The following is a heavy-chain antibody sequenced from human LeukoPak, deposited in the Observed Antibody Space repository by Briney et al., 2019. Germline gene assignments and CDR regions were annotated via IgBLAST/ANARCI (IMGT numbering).Heavy chain of an antibody. V-gene: IGHV3-7*01. CDR1: GFTFSSYW. Sequence: GGSLRLSCAASGFTFSSYWMNWVRQAPGKGPEWVANIKQDGGEKYYVDSVKGRFTISRDNAKNSLYLQMNSLRAEDTAVYYCARDGTIFGVVNSFDYWGQGTLVTVSS. J-gene: IGHJ4*02. D-gene: IGHD3-3*01. CDR3: ARDGTIFGVVNSFDY. CDR2: IKQDGGEK.